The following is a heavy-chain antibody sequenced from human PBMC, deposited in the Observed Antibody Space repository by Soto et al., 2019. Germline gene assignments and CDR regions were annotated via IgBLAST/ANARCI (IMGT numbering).Heavy chain of an antibody. D-gene: IGHD2-2*01. Sequence: QVQLQESGPGLVKPSQTLSLTCTVSGGSISSGGYYWSWIRQHPWKGPAWIGYIYYSGSTYYSPSLKSRVTISVDTSKNQFSLKLSSVTAADTAVYYCARDRWHGSTSHNWFDPWGQGTLVTVSS. CDR2: IYYSGST. V-gene: IGHV4-31*03. CDR1: GGSISSGGYY. J-gene: IGHJ5*02. CDR3: ARDRWHGSTSHNWFDP.